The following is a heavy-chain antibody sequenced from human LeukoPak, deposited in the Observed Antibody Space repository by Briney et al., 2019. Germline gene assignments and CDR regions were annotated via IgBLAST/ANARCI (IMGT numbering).Heavy chain of an antibody. Sequence: ASVKVSCKASGYTFTSYAMNWVRQAPGQGLEWMGWINTNTGNPTYPQGFTGRFVFSLDTSVSTAYLQISSLKAEDTAVYYCATDLPSRIAAAGKHVYSTSRKNFDYWGQGTLVTVSS. CDR1: GYTFTSYA. D-gene: IGHD6-13*01. CDR2: INTNTGNP. V-gene: IGHV7-4-1*02. J-gene: IGHJ4*02. CDR3: ATDLPSRIAAAGKHVYSTSRKNFDY.